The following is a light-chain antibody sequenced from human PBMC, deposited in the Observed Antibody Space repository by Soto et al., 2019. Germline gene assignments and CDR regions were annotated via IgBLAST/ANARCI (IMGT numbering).Light chain of an antibody. V-gene: IGKV1-5*01. CDR3: QQYNSYQYT. Sequence: DIQMTQSPSTLSASVGDRVTITCRASQSISSWLAWYQQKPGKAPKLLIYDASSLESGVPTRFSGSGSGTDVTLTISSLQPDDFATYYCQQYNSYQYTFCQGTKLEIK. CDR1: QSISSW. J-gene: IGKJ2*01. CDR2: DAS.